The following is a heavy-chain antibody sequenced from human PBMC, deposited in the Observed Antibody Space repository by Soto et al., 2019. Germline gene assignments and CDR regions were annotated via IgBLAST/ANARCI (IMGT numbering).Heavy chain of an antibody. CDR2: IYPGDSDT. Sequence: GESLKISCQGSGYRFTSQWIGWVRQVPGKGLEWMGIIYPGDSDTRYSPSFQGQVTISADKSISTAYLQWSSLKASDTAIYYCARRDAYNLDYWGQGTLVTVSS. CDR1: GYRFTSQW. D-gene: IGHD1-1*01. CDR3: ARRDAYNLDY. V-gene: IGHV5-51*01. J-gene: IGHJ4*02.